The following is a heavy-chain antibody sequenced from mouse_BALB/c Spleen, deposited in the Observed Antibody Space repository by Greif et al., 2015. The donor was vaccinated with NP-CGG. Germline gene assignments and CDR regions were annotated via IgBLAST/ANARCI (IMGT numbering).Heavy chain of an antibody. Sequence: EVHLVESGPELEKPGASVKISCKASGYSFTGYNMNWVKQSNGKSLEWIGNIDPYYGGTSYNQKFKGKATLTVDKSSSTAYMQLKSLTSEDSAVYYCARCDGYYGGVWLGAMDYWGQGTSVTVSS. CDR3: ARCDGYYGGVWLGAMDY. D-gene: IGHD2-3*01. V-gene: IGHV1-39*01. CDR2: IDPYYGGT. CDR1: GYSFTGYN. J-gene: IGHJ4*01.